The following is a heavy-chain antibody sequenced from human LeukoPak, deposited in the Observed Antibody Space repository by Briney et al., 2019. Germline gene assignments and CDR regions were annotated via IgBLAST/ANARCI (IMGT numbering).Heavy chain of an antibody. CDR2: IYTSGST. CDR1: GGSISSGSYY. CDR3: ARGSWPFSDSFVFDI. D-gene: IGHD3-22*01. V-gene: IGHV4-61*02. Sequence: SRTLSLTCTVSGGSISSGSYYWSWIRQPAGKGLEWIGRIYTSGSTNYNPSLKSRVTISVDTSKNQFSLKLSSVTAADTAVYYCARGSWPFSDSFVFDIWGQGTMVTVSS. J-gene: IGHJ3*02.